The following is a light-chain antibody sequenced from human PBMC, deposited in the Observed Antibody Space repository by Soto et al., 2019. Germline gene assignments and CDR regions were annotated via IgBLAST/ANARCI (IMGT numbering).Light chain of an antibody. V-gene: IGKV3-20*01. J-gene: IGKJ3*01. CDR3: QHYSYSRYFS. Sequence: EMVLTQSPGTLSLSPGERATHSCRASQSVSYNYLAWYQQKPGQAPRLLIYGVSSRATGIPDRFSGSGSGKDFTLTISRLEPEYFAVYYCQHYSYSRYFSFGPGTKEHIK. CDR1: QSVSYNY. CDR2: GVS.